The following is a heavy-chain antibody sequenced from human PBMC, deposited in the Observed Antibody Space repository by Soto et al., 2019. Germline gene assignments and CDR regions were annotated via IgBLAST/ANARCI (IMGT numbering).Heavy chain of an antibody. Sequence: QVQLQESGPGLVKPSETLSLTCTVSGGSISSYYWSWIRQPPGKGLEWIGYIYSSGSTNYNPSLKSRVTISVDTSKNQFSLKLSSVTAADTAVYYCAREKDTAMVTPTGGMDVWGQGTTVTVSS. CDR3: AREKDTAMVTPTGGMDV. CDR1: GGSISSYY. CDR2: IYSSGST. J-gene: IGHJ6*02. D-gene: IGHD5-18*01. V-gene: IGHV4-59*01.